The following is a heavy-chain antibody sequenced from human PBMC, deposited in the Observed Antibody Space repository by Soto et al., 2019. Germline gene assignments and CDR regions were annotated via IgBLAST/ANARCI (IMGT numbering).Heavy chain of an antibody. CDR1: GFTFSSYG. V-gene: IGHV3-30*18. Sequence: QVQLVESGGGVVQPGRSLRLSCAASGFTFSSYGMHWVRQAPGKGLEWVAVISYDGSNKYYADSVKGRFTISRDNSKNTLYLQMNSLRAEDTAVYYCAKGQDRDYYGMDVWGQGTTVTVSS. J-gene: IGHJ6*02. CDR2: ISYDGSNK. CDR3: AKGQDRDYYGMDV.